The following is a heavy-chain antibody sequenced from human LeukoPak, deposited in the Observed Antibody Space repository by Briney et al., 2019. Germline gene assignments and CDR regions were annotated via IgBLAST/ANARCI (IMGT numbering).Heavy chain of an antibody. CDR2: IQGDGRDK. D-gene: IGHD6-19*01. Sequence: GGSLRLSCEGSGFTFSQYYINWVRQAPGKGLEWVANIQGDGRDKYFLDSVKGRFTVSRDNAENSVFLQMNNLRDEDTAIYYCAREGGAGESSGFDYWGQGIPVTVSS. J-gene: IGHJ4*02. V-gene: IGHV3-7*01. CDR1: GFTFSQYY. CDR3: AREGGAGESSGFDY.